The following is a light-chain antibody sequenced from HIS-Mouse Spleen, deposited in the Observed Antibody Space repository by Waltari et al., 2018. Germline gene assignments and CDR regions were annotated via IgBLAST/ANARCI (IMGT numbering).Light chain of an antibody. CDR2: LGS. CDR3: MQALQTPPYT. Sequence: DIVMTQSPLSLPVTPGEPASISCRSSQSLLHSNVYNYLDWYLQKPGQSPPLLIYLGSNWSSGVPDRFSGSGSGTDVTLKISRVEAEDVGVYYCMQALQTPPYTFGQGTKLEIK. J-gene: IGKJ2*01. V-gene: IGKV2-28*01. CDR1: QSLLHSNVYNY.